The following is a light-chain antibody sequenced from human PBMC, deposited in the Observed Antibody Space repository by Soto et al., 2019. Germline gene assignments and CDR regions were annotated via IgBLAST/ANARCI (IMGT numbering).Light chain of an antibody. J-gene: IGLJ3*02. CDR2: EVT. CDR3: SSYTTSSIWL. Sequence: QSALTQPASVSGSPGQSITISCSGTSSDVSGYNYVSWYQQSPGKAPKLLIYEVTNRPSGVSNRCSGSKSANTASLTISGLQAEDAAAYYCSSYTTSSIWLFGGGTKLTVL. V-gene: IGLV2-14*01. CDR1: SSDVSGYNY.